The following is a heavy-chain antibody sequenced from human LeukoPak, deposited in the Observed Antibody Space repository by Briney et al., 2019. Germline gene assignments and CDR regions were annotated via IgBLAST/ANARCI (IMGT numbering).Heavy chain of an antibody. V-gene: IGHV3-74*01. Sequence: GGSLRLSCAASGFTFITYWMHWVRQAPGKGLVWVSRINNDGSNTNYADSAKGRFTISRDNAKNTLYLQMNSLRAEDTAVYYCARPSVAGPYFDFWGQGTLVTVSS. CDR1: GFTFITYW. D-gene: IGHD6-19*01. J-gene: IGHJ4*02. CDR2: INNDGSNT. CDR3: ARPSVAGPYFDF.